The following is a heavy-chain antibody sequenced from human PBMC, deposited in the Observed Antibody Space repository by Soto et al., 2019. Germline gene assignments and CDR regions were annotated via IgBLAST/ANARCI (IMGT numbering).Heavy chain of an antibody. CDR2: SYYSWST. Sequence: SETLSLTCTFSGRSISRYYSGWTRQRPGKGLEGIGYSYYSWSTNYNPSLKSRVTVSVDTSKNQFSLKLSSVTVADTAVYYCARGADLLAGNYWVYFDYWGQGTLVTVSS. CDR3: ARGADLLAGNYWVYFDY. V-gene: IGHV4-59*01. D-gene: IGHD3-9*01. J-gene: IGHJ4*02. CDR1: GRSISRYY.